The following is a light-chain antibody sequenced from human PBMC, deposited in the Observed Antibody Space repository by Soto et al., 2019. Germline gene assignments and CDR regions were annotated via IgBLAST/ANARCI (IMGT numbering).Light chain of an antibody. CDR3: FSYAGDSVYV. CDR2: EVT. Sequence: QSVLTQPASVSGSPRQSITISCTGTNSDVGSYNLVSWFQQHPGKAPKLVIYEVTKRPSGVSDRFSASKSGNTASLTISGLQAEDAADYYCFSYAGDSVYVFGTGTKVTVL. CDR1: NSDVGSYNL. V-gene: IGLV2-23*02. J-gene: IGLJ1*01.